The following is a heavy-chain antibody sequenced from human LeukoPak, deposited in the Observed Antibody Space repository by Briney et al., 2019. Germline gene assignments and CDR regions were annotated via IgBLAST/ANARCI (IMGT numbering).Heavy chain of an antibody. V-gene: IGHV4-34*01. CDR3: ARGSYYYGSGTDY. CDR1: GGSISSYY. J-gene: IGHJ4*02. Sequence: SETLSLTCTVSGGSISSYYWSWIRQPPGKGLEWIGEIDHSGSTSYNSSLKSRVTISIDTSKNQFSLKLTSVTAADMAMYYCARGSYYYGSGTDYWDQGTLVTVSS. CDR2: IDHSGST. D-gene: IGHD3-10*01.